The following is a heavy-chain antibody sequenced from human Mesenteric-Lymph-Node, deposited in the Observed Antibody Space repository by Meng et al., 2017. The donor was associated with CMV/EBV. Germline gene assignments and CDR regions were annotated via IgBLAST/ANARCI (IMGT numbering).Heavy chain of an antibody. Sequence: GSLRLSCSVSGGSISSSSYYWGWIRQPPGKGLEWIGSIYYSGSTYYNPSLKSRVTISVDTSKNQFSLKLSSVTAADTAVYYCASGYYNFDYWGQGTLVTVSS. V-gene: IGHV4-39*07. CDR1: GGSISSSSYY. CDR2: IYYSGST. CDR3: ASGYYNFDY. D-gene: IGHD3-3*01. J-gene: IGHJ4*02.